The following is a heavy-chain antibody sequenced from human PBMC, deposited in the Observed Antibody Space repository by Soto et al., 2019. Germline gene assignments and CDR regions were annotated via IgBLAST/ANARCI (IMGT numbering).Heavy chain of an antibody. CDR3: ARDLLPDTAMVYFDY. V-gene: IGHV1-46*01. D-gene: IGHD5-18*01. CDR1: GYTFTSYY. CDR2: INPSGGST. J-gene: IGHJ4*02. Sequence: ASVKVSCKASGYTFTSYYMHWVRQAPGQGLEWMGIINPSGGSTSYAQKFQGRVTMTRDTSTSTVYMELSSLRSEDTAVYYCARDLLPDTAMVYFDYWGQGTLVTVSS.